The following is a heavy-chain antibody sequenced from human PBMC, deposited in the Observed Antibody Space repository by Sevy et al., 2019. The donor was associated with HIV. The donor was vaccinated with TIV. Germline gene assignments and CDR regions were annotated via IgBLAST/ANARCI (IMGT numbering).Heavy chain of an antibody. CDR1: GFIFSGYV. J-gene: IGHJ4*02. Sequence: GGSLRLSCAASGFIFSGYVMSWVRQAPGKGLEWVSYISSSGSTIYYADSVKGRFTISRDNAKNSLYLQMNSLRAEDTAVYYCASKPHYYYDSSGSFDYWGQGTLVTVSS. V-gene: IGHV3-48*03. CDR2: ISSSGSTI. CDR3: ASKPHYYYDSSGSFDY. D-gene: IGHD3-22*01.